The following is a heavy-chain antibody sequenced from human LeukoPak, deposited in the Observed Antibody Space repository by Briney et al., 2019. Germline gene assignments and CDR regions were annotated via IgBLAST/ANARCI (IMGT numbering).Heavy chain of an antibody. J-gene: IGHJ4*02. D-gene: IGHD4-17*01. Sequence: PGGSLRLSCAASGFTVSSNYMTWVRQAPGKGLEWVSVIYSSNNAYYADSVKGRFTISRDNSKNTLYLQLNSLRAEDTAVYYCAREEDGDYSEYLDYWGQGTLVTVSS. CDR2: IYSSNNA. V-gene: IGHV3-53*01. CDR3: AREEDGDYSEYLDY. CDR1: GFTVSSNY.